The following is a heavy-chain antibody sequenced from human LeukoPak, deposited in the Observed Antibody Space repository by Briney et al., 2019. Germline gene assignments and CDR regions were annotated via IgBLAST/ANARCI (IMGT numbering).Heavy chain of an antibody. CDR1: GFTFDDYG. Sequence: PGGSLRLSCAASGFTFDDYGMSWVRQAPGKGLEWVSGINWNGGSTGYADSVKGRFTISRDNAKNSLYLQMNSLRAEDTALYYCARGVRYFDWLLAFDYWGQGTPFTVSS. J-gene: IGHJ4*02. V-gene: IGHV3-20*04. CDR3: ARGVRYFDWLLAFDY. CDR2: INWNGGST. D-gene: IGHD3-9*01.